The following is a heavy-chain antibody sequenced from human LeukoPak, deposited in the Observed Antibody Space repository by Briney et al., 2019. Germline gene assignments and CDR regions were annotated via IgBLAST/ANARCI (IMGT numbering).Heavy chain of an antibody. Sequence: GGSLRLSCAASGFTFSSYAMSWVRQAPGKGLEWVSAISGSGGSTYYADSVKGRFTISRDNSKNPLYLPMNSLRAEDTAVYYCAKIVSGSYSLDAFDIWGQGTMVTVSS. J-gene: IGHJ3*02. CDR3: AKIVSGSYSLDAFDI. CDR2: ISGSGGST. D-gene: IGHD1-26*01. CDR1: GFTFSSYA. V-gene: IGHV3-23*01.